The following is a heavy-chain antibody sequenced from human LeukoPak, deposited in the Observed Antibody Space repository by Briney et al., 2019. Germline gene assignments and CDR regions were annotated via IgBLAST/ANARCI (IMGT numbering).Heavy chain of an antibody. Sequence: GGSLRLSCAASGYIFSTYGMHWVRQAPGKGLEWLGRISYEGRSNFYLDSVKGRITISRDNSGNTLFLQLHSLRLEDRGVYFCARDSDFRTDRSLPGVLDSWGQGALVTVSS. D-gene: IGHD3/OR15-3a*01. CDR1: GYIFSTYG. CDR3: ARDSDFRTDRSLPGVLDS. J-gene: IGHJ5*02. CDR2: ISYEGRSN. V-gene: IGHV3-30*14.